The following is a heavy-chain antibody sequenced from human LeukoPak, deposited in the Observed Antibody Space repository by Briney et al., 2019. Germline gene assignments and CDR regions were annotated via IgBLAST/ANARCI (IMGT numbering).Heavy chain of an antibody. J-gene: IGHJ4*02. CDR2: IYYSGNT. D-gene: IGHD6-19*01. V-gene: IGHV4-30-4*01. CDR1: GGSLSRGDSY. Sequence: PSQTLSLTCTVSGGSLSRGDSYWSWIRQPPGKGLEWIGHIYYSGNTYYNPSFKSRATVSLDTSKNQFSLKLSSVTAADTVVYYCATRVPVAGYFNSWGQGTLVTVSS. CDR3: ATRVPVAGYFNS.